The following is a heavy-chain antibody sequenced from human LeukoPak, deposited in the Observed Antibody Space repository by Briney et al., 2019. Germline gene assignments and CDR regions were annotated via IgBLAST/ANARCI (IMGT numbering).Heavy chain of an antibody. CDR2: IYYSGSS. Sequence: SETLSLTCAVYGGSFSGYYWSWVRQPPGKGLEWIASIYYSGSSYYNPSLKSRVTMSVDTSKNQFSLKLSSATAADTAVYYCVRLDYSNFFDYWGQGNLVTVSS. CDR3: VRLDYSNFFDY. J-gene: IGHJ4*02. CDR1: GGSFSGYY. D-gene: IGHD4-11*01. V-gene: IGHV4-34*01.